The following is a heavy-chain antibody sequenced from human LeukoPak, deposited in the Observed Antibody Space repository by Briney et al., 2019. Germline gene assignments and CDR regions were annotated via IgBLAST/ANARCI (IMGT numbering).Heavy chain of an antibody. CDR3: AKELSLTAVTTYTFYYYYGMDV. CDR1: GFTFSSHA. Sequence: GGSLRLSCAASGFTFSSHAMSWVRQAPGKGLEWVSAISGSGGSTYYADSVKGRLTISRDNSKNTLYLQMNSLRAEDTAVYYCAKELSLTAVTTYTFYYYYGMDVWGQGTTVTVSS. CDR2: ISGSGGST. J-gene: IGHJ6*02. V-gene: IGHV3-23*01. D-gene: IGHD4-17*01.